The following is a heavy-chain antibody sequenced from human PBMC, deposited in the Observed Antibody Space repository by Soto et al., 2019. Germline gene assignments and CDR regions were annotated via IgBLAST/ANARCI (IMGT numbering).Heavy chain of an antibody. CDR3: ARGDIVVVPAAIGRTDY. V-gene: IGHV3-48*02. CDR2: ISSSSSTI. D-gene: IGHD2-2*02. Sequence: EVQLVESGGGLVQPGGSLRLSCAASGFTFSSYSMNWVRQAPGKGLEWVSYISSSSSTIYYADSVKGRFTISRDNAKNSLYLQMNSLRDEDTAVYYCARGDIVVVPAAIGRTDYWGQGTLVTVSS. J-gene: IGHJ4*02. CDR1: GFTFSSYS.